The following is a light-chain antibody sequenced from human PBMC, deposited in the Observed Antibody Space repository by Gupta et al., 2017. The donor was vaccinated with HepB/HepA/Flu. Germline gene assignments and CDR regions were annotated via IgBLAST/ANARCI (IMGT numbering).Light chain of an antibody. V-gene: IGKV1-5*03. CDR1: QNTGYW. CDR2: KTS. Sequence: DIQMTQSPSTLSASVGDRVTITCRASQNTGYWLAWFQQKPGKAPNLLISKTSTLESGVPSRFSGSGSGTEFTLTISSLQPDDFATYYCQQDNKYPWTFGQGTKVEIK. J-gene: IGKJ1*01. CDR3: QQDNKYPWT.